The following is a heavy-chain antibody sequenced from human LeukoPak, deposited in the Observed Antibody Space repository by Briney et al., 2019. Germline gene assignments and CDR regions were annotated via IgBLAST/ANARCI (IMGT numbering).Heavy chain of an antibody. CDR3: ARGIAAAGTALFN. CDR1: GFTFSTYN. D-gene: IGHD6-13*01. CDR2: ISSNSRTT. Sequence: GGSLRLSCAASGFTFSTYNMNWVRQAPGKGLELVSYISSNSRTTYYADSVKGRFTISRDNAKNSLYLQMNSLRAEDTAVYYCARGIAAAGTALFNWGQGTLLTVSS. J-gene: IGHJ4*02. V-gene: IGHV3-48*04.